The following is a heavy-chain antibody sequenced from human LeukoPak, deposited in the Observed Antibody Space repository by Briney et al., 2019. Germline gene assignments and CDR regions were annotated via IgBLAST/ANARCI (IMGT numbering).Heavy chain of an antibody. D-gene: IGHD6-13*01. Sequence: GGALRLSRASSGFTVSSPFMSWIRPAPGEGLEWVSSISGNGGSTYYTDSVKGRFTISRDNSKNTLYLQMNSLRAEDTAVYYCAKDEQQPLDYWGQGTLVTVSS. CDR3: AKDEQQPLDY. V-gene: IGHV3-23*01. CDR2: ISGNGGST. J-gene: IGHJ4*02. CDR1: GFTVSSPF.